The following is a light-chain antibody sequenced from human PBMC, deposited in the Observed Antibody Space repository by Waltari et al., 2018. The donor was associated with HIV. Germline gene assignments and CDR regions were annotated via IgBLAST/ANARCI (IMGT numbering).Light chain of an antibody. J-gene: IGLJ3*02. CDR1: NSNIGTTS. Sequence: QPVLTQPPSASGTPGHGVTISCSGSNSNIGTTSVYWYHHPPGMAPKLLIYRNNGRPSGIHDRFSGSRSCTSASLAISGLRSEDEADYYCATWDDSLIWVFGGGTKLTVL. CDR3: ATWDDSLIWV. CDR2: RNN. V-gene: IGLV1-47*01.